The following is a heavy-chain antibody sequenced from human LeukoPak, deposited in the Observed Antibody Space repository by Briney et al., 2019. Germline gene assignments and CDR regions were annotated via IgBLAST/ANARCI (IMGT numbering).Heavy chain of an antibody. CDR2: ISSSSSYI. V-gene: IGHV3-21*01. CDR3: AREGYDSSGYYLDY. Sequence: CSMNWVRQAPGKGLEWVSSISSSSSYIYYADSVMGRFTISRDNAKNSLYLQMNSLRAEDTAVYYCAREGYDSSGYYLDYWGQGTLVTVSS. J-gene: IGHJ4*02. D-gene: IGHD3-22*01. CDR1: CS.